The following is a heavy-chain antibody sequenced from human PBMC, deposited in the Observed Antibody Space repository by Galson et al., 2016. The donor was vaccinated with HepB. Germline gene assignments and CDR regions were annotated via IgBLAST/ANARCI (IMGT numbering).Heavy chain of an antibody. CDR3: ARDRKDTYYYGAGTS. Sequence: SETLSLTCAVSGGSFSGYYWSWIRQSPGKGLEWIGGINHSGSTNYNPSLKRRVTISVDTSKNQFSLKLSSVTAADTAVYYCARDRKDTYYYGAGTSWGQGTLVTVSS. J-gene: IGHJ4*02. CDR2: INHSGST. CDR1: GGSFSGYY. D-gene: IGHD3-22*01. V-gene: IGHV4-34*01.